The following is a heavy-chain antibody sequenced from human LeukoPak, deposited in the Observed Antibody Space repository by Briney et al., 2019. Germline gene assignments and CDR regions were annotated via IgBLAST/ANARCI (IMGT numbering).Heavy chain of an antibody. CDR1: GFTVSSNY. Sequence: GGSLRLSCAASGFTVSSNYMSWVRQAPGKGLEWVSVIYSGGSTYYADSVKGRFTISRDNSKNTLYLQMNSLRAEDTAVYYCARDLHYGDIDYWGQGTLVTVSS. V-gene: IGHV3-66*01. D-gene: IGHD4-17*01. CDR3: ARDLHYGDIDY. CDR2: IYSGGST. J-gene: IGHJ4*02.